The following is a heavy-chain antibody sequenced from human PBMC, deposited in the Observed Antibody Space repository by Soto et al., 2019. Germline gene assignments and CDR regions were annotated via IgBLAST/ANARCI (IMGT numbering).Heavy chain of an antibody. Sequence: GGSLRLSCAASGFTFTRYSMNWVRQAPGKGLDWVSSISSTTNYIYYGDSMKGRFTISRDNAKNSLYLEMNSLRAEDTAVYYCARESEDLTSNFDYWGQGTLVTVSS. J-gene: IGHJ4*02. CDR1: GFTFTRYS. V-gene: IGHV3-21*06. CDR3: ARESEDLTSNFDY. CDR2: ISSTTNYI.